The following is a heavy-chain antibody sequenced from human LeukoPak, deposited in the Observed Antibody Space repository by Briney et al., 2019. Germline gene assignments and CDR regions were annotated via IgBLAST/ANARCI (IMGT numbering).Heavy chain of an antibody. CDR2: IYYTGNT. J-gene: IGHJ4*02. V-gene: IGHV4-59*08. CDR3: ARLGGATSPFGY. CDR1: GGSISGYY. Sequence: SETLSLTCTVSGGSISGYYWSWIRQPPGKGLEWIGYIYYTGNTNYNPSLKSRVTISVDTSKNQFSLNLSSVTAADTAIYYCARLGGATSPFGYWGQGTLVTVSS. D-gene: IGHD1-26*01.